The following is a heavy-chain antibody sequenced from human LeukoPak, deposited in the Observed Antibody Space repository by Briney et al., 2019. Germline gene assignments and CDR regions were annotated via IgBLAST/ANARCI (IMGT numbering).Heavy chain of an antibody. CDR3: AQGGGYSG. D-gene: IGHD1-26*01. CDR2: MRFDGNNQ. J-gene: IGHJ4*02. CDR1: GFTFSNYW. Sequence: GGSLRLSCAASGFTFSNYWMTWVRQVPGKGLEWVAFMRFDGNNQHYADSVKGRFTISRDNSKNTLYLQMNSLRPEDTAVYYCAQGGGYSGWGQGTLVTVSS. V-gene: IGHV3-30*02.